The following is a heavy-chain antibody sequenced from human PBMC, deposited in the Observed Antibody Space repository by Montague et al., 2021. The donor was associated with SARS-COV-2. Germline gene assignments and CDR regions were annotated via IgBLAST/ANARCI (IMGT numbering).Heavy chain of an antibody. V-gene: IGHV4-34*01. CDR3: ARGLAELRYFDWYHYYFDY. CDR2: INHSGST. Sequence: SETLSLTCAVYGGSFSGYYWSWIRQPPGKGLEWIREINHSGSTNYNPSLKSRVTISVDTSKNQSSLKLSSVTAADTAVYYCARGLAELRYFDWYHYYFDYWGQGTLVTVSS. CDR1: GGSFSGYY. D-gene: IGHD3-9*01. J-gene: IGHJ4*02.